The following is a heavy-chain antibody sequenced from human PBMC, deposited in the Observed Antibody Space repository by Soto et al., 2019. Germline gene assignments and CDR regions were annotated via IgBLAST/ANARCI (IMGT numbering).Heavy chain of an antibody. CDR3: AKMGGAGYDPYYLDS. CDR2: ISYDQTTK. J-gene: IGHJ4*02. CDR1: GFAFSDYG. V-gene: IGHV3-30*18. D-gene: IGHD5-12*01. Sequence: QVQLVESGGGVVQPGGSLRLSCAASGFAFSDYGMHWVRQAPGQGLEWVAVISYDQTTKYYADSVRGRFTISRDNSKNTVYLQMSGLTTDDTAVYYCAKMGGAGYDPYYLDSWGQGTPVTVSS.